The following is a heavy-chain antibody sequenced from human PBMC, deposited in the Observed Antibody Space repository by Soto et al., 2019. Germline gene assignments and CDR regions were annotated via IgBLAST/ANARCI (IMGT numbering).Heavy chain of an antibody. Sequence: GGSLRLSCAASGLTLSDRYMDWVRQGPGKGLEWVGRSRNKAKGYTTEYAASVKGRFSISREESKNALYLQMNSLKTEDTAVYYCVRGMSDTLTTPGYHYCMDVWGKGTTVTVSS. CDR1: GLTLSDRY. CDR2: SRNKAKGYTT. D-gene: IGHD3-9*01. V-gene: IGHV3-72*01. CDR3: VRGMSDTLTTPGYHYCMDV. J-gene: IGHJ6*03.